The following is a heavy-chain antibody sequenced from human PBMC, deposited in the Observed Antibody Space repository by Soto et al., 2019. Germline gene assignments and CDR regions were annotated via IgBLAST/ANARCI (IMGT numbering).Heavy chain of an antibody. CDR3: AKELVAVAGTGWHY. CDR2: SSGSGNIP. D-gene: IGHD6-19*01. Sequence: EVQLLESGGGVVQPGGSLRLSCAASGFTFSSYAMSWVRQAPGQGLAGVSASSGSGNIPHYADSVKGRFTISRDNYKTTLSMQMHNLSAEEMAVYYCAKELVAVAGTGWHYWGEGTLVTVSS. J-gene: IGHJ4*02. CDR1: GFTFSSYA. V-gene: IGHV3-23*01.